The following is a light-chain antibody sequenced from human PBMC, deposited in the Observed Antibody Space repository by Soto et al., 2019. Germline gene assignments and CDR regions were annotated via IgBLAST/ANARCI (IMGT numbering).Light chain of an antibody. CDR3: QQLDSYPLT. V-gene: IGKV1-9*01. J-gene: IGKJ3*01. CDR2: AAS. CDR1: QGISSY. Sequence: DIPLTQSPSFLSASVGDRVTITCRASQGISSYLAWYQQKPGKAPKLLIYAASTLQSGVPSRFSGSGSGTEFTLTISSLQPEDFATYDCQQLDSYPLTFGPGNKVDIK.